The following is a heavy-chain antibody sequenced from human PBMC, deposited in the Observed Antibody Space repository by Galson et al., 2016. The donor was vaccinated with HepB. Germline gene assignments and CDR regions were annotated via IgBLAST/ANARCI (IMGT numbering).Heavy chain of an antibody. V-gene: IGHV3-48*02. CDR2: ISSSGSTI. CDR3: ARDARASVYFYYYGMDV. Sequence: SLRLSCAASGFTFSLFTMNWVSQAPGKGLEWVSYISSSGSTIYYADSVKGRFTISRDNAKNSLYLQTNSLRDEDTAVYYCARDARASVYFYYYGMDVWGQGTTVTVSS. CDR1: GFTFSLFT. D-gene: IGHD3-10*01. J-gene: IGHJ6*02.